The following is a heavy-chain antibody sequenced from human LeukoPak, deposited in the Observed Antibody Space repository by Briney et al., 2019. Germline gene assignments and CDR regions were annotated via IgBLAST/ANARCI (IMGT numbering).Heavy chain of an antibody. J-gene: IGHJ6*02. CDR1: GFTVSSYY. CDR3: ARDPRHYGMDV. V-gene: IGHV3-66*01. Sequence: AGGSLRLSWAASGFTVSSYYMSWVRQAPGKGLEWVSVIYSGGSTYYADSVKGRFTISRDNSKDTLYLQMNSLRAEDTAVYYCARDPRHYGMDVWGQGTTVTVSS. CDR2: IYSGGST.